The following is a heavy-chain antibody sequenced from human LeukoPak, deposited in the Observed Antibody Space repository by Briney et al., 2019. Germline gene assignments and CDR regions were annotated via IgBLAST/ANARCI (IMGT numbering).Heavy chain of an antibody. CDR3: ARSGYSSGWYPHKGKYYFDY. V-gene: IGHV6-1*01. Sequence: SQTLSLTFAISGDSVSSNSAAWNWIRQSPSRGLEWLGRTYYRSKWYNDYAVSVKSRITINPDTSKNQFSLQLNSVTPEDTAVYYCARSGYSSGWYPHKGKYYFDYWGQGTLVTVSS. CDR1: GDSVSSNSAA. J-gene: IGHJ4*02. CDR2: TYYRSKWYN. D-gene: IGHD6-19*01.